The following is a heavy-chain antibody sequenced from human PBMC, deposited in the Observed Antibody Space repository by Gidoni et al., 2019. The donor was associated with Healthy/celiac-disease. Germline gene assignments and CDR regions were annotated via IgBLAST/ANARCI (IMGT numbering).Heavy chain of an antibody. D-gene: IGHD1-1*01. J-gene: IGHJ6*02. CDR3: ARGLSQLERRSYYYYYYGMDV. V-gene: IGHV1-2*04. CDR2: INPNSGGT. Sequence: QVQLVQSGAEVKKPGASVKVSCKASGYTFTGYYMPWVRQAPGQGLEWMGWINPNSGGTNYAQKFQGWVTMTRDTSISTAYMELSRLRSDDTAVYYCARGLSQLERRSYYYYYYGMDVWGQGTTVTVSS. CDR1: GYTFTGYY.